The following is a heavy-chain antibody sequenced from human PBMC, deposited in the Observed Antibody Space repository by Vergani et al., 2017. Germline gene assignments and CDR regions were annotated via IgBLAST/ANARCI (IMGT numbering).Heavy chain of an antibody. CDR2: ISAYSGDT. CDR3: ARDQRWLAEYYFDY. CDR1: GYTFTSYG. Sequence: QVQLVQSGAEVKKPGASVKVSCKASGYTFTSYGISWVRQAPGQGLEWMGWISAYSGDTNYAQKFQGRVTMTRDTSISTAYMELTRLRSDDTAVYYCARDQRWLAEYYFDYWGQGTLVTVSS. V-gene: IGHV1-18*01. D-gene: IGHD6-19*01. J-gene: IGHJ4*02.